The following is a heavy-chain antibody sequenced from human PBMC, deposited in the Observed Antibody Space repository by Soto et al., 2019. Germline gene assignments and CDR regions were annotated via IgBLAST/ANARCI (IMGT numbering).Heavy chain of an antibody. Sequence: PGGSLRLSCAASGFTFSSYPMHWVPQAPGKGLGRVSAVGCSGGSTYYAASVKGQFTISRDNSKNTLYLQMNSLSAEDTAVYYWAKNGTQIGRVIVIPSDYWGKGTLVTVPS. CDR1: GFTFSSYP. J-gene: IGHJ4*02. CDR3: AKNGTQIGRVIVIPSDY. CDR2: VGCSGGST. V-gene: IGHV3-23*01. D-gene: IGHD3-16*02.